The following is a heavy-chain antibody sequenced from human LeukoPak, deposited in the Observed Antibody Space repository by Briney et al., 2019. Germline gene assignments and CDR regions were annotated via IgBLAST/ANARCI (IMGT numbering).Heavy chain of an antibody. CDR2: IYYSGST. V-gene: IGHV4-39*07. D-gene: IGHD3-22*01. Sequence: SETLSLTCTVSDGSISSSSCYWGWIRQPPGKGLEWIGSIYYSGSTYYNPSLKSRVTISVDTSKNQFSLKLSSVTAADTAVYYCARDRPNYDSSGYYLHFDYWGQGTLVTVSS. CDR3: ARDRPNYDSSGYYLHFDY. CDR1: DGSISSSSCY. J-gene: IGHJ4*02.